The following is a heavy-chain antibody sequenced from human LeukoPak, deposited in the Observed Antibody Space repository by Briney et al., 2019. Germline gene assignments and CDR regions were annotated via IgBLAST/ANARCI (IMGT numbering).Heavy chain of an antibody. CDR2: IYHSGST. CDR3: ASTRFLEWLSHFDY. D-gene: IGHD3-3*01. CDR1: GGSISSGGYS. J-gene: IGHJ4*02. V-gene: IGHV4-30-2*01. Sequence: SSQTLSLTCAVSGGSISSGGYSWSWIRQPPGKGLEWIGYIYHSGSTYYNPSLKSRVTISVDRSKNQFSLKLSSVTAADTAVYYCASTRFLEWLSHFDYWGQGTLVTVSS.